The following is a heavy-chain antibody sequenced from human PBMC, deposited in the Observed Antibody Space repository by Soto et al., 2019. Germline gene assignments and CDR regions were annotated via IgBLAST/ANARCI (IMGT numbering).Heavy chain of an antibody. D-gene: IGHD2-8*02. V-gene: IGHV3-53*01. Sequence: GGSLRLSCAASGFTVSSNYMSWVRQAPGKGLEWVSVIYSGGNTYYADSVKGRFTLSRDNSKNTLYLQMNSLRAEDTAVYYCAREAEGTGLVDYWGQGTLVTVSS. CDR3: AREAEGTGLVDY. J-gene: IGHJ4*02. CDR1: GFTVSSNY. CDR2: IYSGGNT.